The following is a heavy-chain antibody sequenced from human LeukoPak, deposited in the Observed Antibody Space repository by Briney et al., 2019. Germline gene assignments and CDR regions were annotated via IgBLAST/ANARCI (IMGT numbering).Heavy chain of an antibody. CDR2: IYTSGST. D-gene: IGHD3-22*01. J-gene: IGHJ4*02. Sequence: SETLSLTCTVSGGSISSYYWSWIRQPAGKGLGWIGRIYTSGSTNYNPSLKSRVTISVDTSKNQFSLKLSSVTAADTAVYYCARMGDSSGYYYSPDYWGQGTLVTVSS. CDR1: GGSISSYY. CDR3: ARMGDSSGYYYSPDY. V-gene: IGHV4-4*07.